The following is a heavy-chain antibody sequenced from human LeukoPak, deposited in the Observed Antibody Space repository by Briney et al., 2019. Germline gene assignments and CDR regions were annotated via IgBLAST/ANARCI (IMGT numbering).Heavy chain of an antibody. Sequence: PGGSLRLSCAASGFTFDDYAMHWVRQAPGKGLEWVSGISWNSGSIGYADSVKGRFTISRDNAKNSLYLQMNSLRAEDTALYYCAKDPGTTKSPLFDYWGQGTLVTVSS. D-gene: IGHD1-7*01. CDR3: AKDPGTTKSPLFDY. V-gene: IGHV3-9*01. CDR2: ISWNSGSI. J-gene: IGHJ4*02. CDR1: GFTFDDYA.